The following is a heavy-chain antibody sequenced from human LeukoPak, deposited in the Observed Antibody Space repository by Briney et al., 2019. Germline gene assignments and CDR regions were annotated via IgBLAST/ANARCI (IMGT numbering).Heavy chain of an antibody. D-gene: IGHD3-3*01. V-gene: IGHV4-30-4*01. Sequence: SQSLCLTCTVSVGSISSGDYYCSWIRQPPGKGLEWIGYIYYSGSTYYNPSLKSRVTISVDTSKNQFSLKLSSVTAADTAVYYCARLRFLEWLVDYWGQGTLVTVSS. CDR1: VGSISSGDYY. CDR2: IYYSGST. J-gene: IGHJ4*02. CDR3: ARLRFLEWLVDY.